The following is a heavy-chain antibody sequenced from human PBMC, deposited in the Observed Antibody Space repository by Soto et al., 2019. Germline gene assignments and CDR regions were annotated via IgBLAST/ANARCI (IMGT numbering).Heavy chain of an antibody. Sequence: GGSLRLSCAASGFTFSSYGMHWVRQAPGKGLEWVAVIWYDGSNKYYTDSVKGRFTISRDNSKSTLYLQMNSLRAEDTAVYYCARDRGYDAHDYYYNAMDVWGQGTMVTVSS. J-gene: IGHJ6*02. CDR2: IWYDGSNK. D-gene: IGHD2-15*01. V-gene: IGHV3-33*01. CDR1: GFTFSSYG. CDR3: ARDRGYDAHDYYYNAMDV.